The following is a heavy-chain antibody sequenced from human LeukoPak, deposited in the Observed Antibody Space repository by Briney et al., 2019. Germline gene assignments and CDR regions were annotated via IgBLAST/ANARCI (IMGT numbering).Heavy chain of an antibody. CDR2: ISSSGSTI. D-gene: IGHD1-26*01. V-gene: IGHV3-11*04. CDR1: GFTFSNYY. Sequence: PGGSLRLSCAASGFTFSNYYMSLIRQAPGKGLEWLSYISSSGSTIYYADSVKGRFTISRDNAKNSLYLHLNRLRSEDTAVYYCARDFSDPNYYFYYMDVWGKGTTVTVSS. J-gene: IGHJ6*03. CDR3: ARDFSDPNYYFYYMDV.